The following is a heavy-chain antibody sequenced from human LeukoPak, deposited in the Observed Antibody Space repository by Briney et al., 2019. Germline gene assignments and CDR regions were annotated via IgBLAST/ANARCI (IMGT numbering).Heavy chain of an antibody. D-gene: IGHD3-22*01. CDR1: RFTFSAYE. CDR2: IRGSENAI. CDR3: ARRLTVVLITTVENSVLDY. J-gene: IGHJ4*02. V-gene: IGHV3-48*03. Sequence: GGSLRLSCAASRFTFSAYEMNWVRQAPGKGLEWVSYIRGSENAIYYADSVRGRFTVSRDNAKKSLYLHMSSLRAEDTAVYYCARRLTVVLITTVENSVLDYWGQGTPVTVSS.